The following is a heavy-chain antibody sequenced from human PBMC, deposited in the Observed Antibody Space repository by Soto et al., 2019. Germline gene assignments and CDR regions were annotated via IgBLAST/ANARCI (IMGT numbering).Heavy chain of an antibody. CDR3: VTDLGSGYDPGDY. D-gene: IGHD5-12*01. CDR1: GGTFTIFA. CDR2: IIPVIGTT. J-gene: IGHJ4*02. V-gene: IGHV1-69*12. Sequence: QVQLVQSGAEVKNPGSSVKVSCKASGGTFTIFAISWVRQAPGQGLEWMGGIIPVIGTTNYAQRFQGRITITGDESTSTAYMELSSLKSDDTAVYYCVTDLGSGYDPGDYWGQGTLVTVSS.